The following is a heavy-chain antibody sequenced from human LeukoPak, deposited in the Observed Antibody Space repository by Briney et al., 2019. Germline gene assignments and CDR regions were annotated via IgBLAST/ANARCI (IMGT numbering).Heavy chain of an antibody. D-gene: IGHD1-26*01. CDR3: ARDLLEGSWYFDL. J-gene: IGHJ2*01. Sequence: GGSLRLSCAASGFTFSSYSVNWVRQAPGKGLEWVSSISSTSSYIYYADSVKGRFTISRDNAKNSLFLQMNSLRAEDTAVYYCARDLLEGSWYFDLWGRGTLVTVSS. V-gene: IGHV3-21*01. CDR1: GFTFSSYS. CDR2: ISSTSSYI.